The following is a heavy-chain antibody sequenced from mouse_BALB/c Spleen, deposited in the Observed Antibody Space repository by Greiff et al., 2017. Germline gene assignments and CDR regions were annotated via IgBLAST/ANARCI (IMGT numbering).Heavy chain of an antibody. CDR2: IRSKSNNYAT. CDR1: GFTFNTNA. J-gene: IGHJ4*01. V-gene: IGHV10S3*01. CDR3: VRAPTLAMDY. Sequence: EPGGGLVQPKGSLKLSCAASGFTFNTNAMNWVRQAPGKGLEWVARIRSKSNNYATYYADSVKDRFTISRDDSQSMLYLQMNNLKTEDTAMYYCVRAPTLAMDYWGQGTSVTVSS.